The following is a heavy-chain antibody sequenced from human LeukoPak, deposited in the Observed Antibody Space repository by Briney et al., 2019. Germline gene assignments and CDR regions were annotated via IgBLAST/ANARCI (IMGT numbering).Heavy chain of an antibody. Sequence: SQTLSLTCTVSGGSISSGSYYWSWIRQPAGKGLEWIGRIYTSGSTNYNPSLKSRVTISVDTSKNQFSLKLSSVTAADTAVYYCARRPRRDGYNFGDWGQGTLVTVSS. J-gene: IGHJ4*02. CDR3: ARRPRRDGYNFGD. CDR2: IYTSGST. V-gene: IGHV4-61*02. CDR1: GGSISSGSYY. D-gene: IGHD5-24*01.